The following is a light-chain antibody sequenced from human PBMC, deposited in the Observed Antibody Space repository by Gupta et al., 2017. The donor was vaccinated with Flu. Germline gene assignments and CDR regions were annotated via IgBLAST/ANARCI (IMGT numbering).Light chain of an antibody. V-gene: IGKV1-39*01. CDR3: QQSYSTLMYT. J-gene: IGKJ2*01. CDR1: QSISSY. Sequence: DRVTITCRASQSISSYLNWYQQKPGKAPKLLIYAASNLQSGVPSRFSGSGSGTDFTLTISSLQPEDFATYYCQQSYSTLMYTFGQGTKLEIK. CDR2: AAS.